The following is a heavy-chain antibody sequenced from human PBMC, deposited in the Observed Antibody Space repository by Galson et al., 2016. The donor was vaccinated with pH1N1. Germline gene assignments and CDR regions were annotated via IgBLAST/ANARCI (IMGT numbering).Heavy chain of an antibody. V-gene: IGHV4-39*01. Sequence: ETLSLTCTVSGCSISSSSYYWGWIRQPPGKGLEWIGSIYYSGSTYYTASLKSRVTIYVDTSKNQFSLKLNSVTAADTAVYYCARRQVGGTGTFDSWGQGTPVTVSS. CDR2: IYYSGST. J-gene: IGHJ4*02. CDR3: ARRQVGGTGTFDS. D-gene: IGHD1-26*01. CDR1: GCSISSSSYY.